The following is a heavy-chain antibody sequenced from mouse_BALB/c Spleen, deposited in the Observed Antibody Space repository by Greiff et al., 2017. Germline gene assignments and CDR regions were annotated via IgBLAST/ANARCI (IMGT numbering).Heavy chain of an antibody. CDR2: IWGDGST. V-gene: IGHV2-6-7*01. D-gene: IGHD1-1*01. CDR3: ARDPYYYGSSYDWYFDV. CDR1: GFSLTGYG. Sequence: VMLVESGPGLVAPSQSLSITCTVSGFSLTGYGVNWVRQPPGKGLEWLGMIWGDGSTDYNSALKSRLSISKDNSKSQVFLKMNSLQTDDTARYYCARDPYYYGSSYDWYFDVWGAGTTVTVSS. J-gene: IGHJ1*01.